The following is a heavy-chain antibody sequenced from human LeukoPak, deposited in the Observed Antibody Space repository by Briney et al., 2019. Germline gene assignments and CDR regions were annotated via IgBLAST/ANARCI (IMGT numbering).Heavy chain of an antibody. D-gene: IGHD3-22*01. Sequence: GGSLRLSCAASGFTFSSYAMSWVRQAPGKGLEWVSAISGSGGSTYYADSVKGRFTIPRDNSKNTLYPQMNSLRAEDTAVYYCAKVNDYYDSSGYYYLYFDYWGQGTLVTVSS. V-gene: IGHV3-23*01. J-gene: IGHJ4*02. CDR3: AKVNDYYDSSGYYYLYFDY. CDR2: ISGSGGST. CDR1: GFTFSSYA.